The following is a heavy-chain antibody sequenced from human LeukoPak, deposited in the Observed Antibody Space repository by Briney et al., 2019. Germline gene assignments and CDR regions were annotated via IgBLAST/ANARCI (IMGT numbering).Heavy chain of an antibody. D-gene: IGHD3-22*01. Sequence: QPGGSLRLSCAASGFTFSSYAMHWVRQAPGKGLEWVTVVSFDGSNQYYADSVKGRFTISRDNSENTLYLQMNSLRAEDTAVYYCAKDSGGTHYYDSSRYGRTNNLDYWGQGTLVTVSS. CDR2: VSFDGSNQ. V-gene: IGHV3-30*18. J-gene: IGHJ4*02. CDR1: GFTFSSYA. CDR3: AKDSGGTHYYDSSRYGRTNNLDY.